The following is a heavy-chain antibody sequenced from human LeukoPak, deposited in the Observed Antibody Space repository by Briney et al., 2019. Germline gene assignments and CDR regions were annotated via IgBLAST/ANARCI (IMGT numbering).Heavy chain of an antibody. CDR2: ISGSSGNT. CDR1: GFTFSSYW. D-gene: IGHD6-13*01. Sequence: PGGSLRLSCAASGFTFSSYWMTWVRQAPGKGLEWVSAISGSSGNTYYADSVKGRFTISRDNSKNTLYLQMNSLRAEDTAIYYCAKPARVGAVDYWGQGTLVTVSS. CDR3: AKPARVGAVDY. V-gene: IGHV3-23*01. J-gene: IGHJ4*02.